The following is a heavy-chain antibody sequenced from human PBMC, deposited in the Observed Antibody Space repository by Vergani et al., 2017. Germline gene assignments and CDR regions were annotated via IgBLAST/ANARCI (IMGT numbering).Heavy chain of an antibody. Sequence: QVQLQQWGAGLLKPSETLSLTCAVYGWSFSGYYWSWIRQPPGKGMEWIGSINHSVITNYNPSLKSRVTISVDTSKNPFSLKLRSVTAADTAVYYCARVNDSSWLYDYWGQGTLVTVSS. CDR3: ARVNDSSWLYDY. D-gene: IGHD6-13*01. V-gene: IGHV4-34*01. J-gene: IGHJ4*02. CDR2: INHSVIT. CDR1: GWSFSGYY.